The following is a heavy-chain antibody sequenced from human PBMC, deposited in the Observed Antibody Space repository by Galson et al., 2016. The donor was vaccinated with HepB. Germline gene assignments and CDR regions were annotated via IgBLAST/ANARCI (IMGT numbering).Heavy chain of an antibody. Sequence: SLRLSCAASGFTLSSAWMSWVRQAPGKGLEGVANIKQDGSEEYYVDSVKGRFTISRDNAKNSLFLQMNSLSAEDTAVYYCARRRGSGTHDYWGQGTLVTVSS. CDR2: IKQDGSEE. V-gene: IGHV3-7*05. CDR3: ARRRGSGTHDY. CDR1: GFTLSSAW. J-gene: IGHJ4*02. D-gene: IGHD3-10*01.